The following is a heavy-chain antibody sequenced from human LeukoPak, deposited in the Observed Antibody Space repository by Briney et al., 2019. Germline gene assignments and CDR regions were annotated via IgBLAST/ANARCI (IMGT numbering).Heavy chain of an antibody. D-gene: IGHD6-19*01. CDR3: AREGGGWYPYFDY. CDR1: GGSISSSSYY. J-gene: IGHJ4*02. V-gene: IGHV4-39*07. CDR2: IYYSGST. Sequence: SETLSLTCTVSGGSISSSSYYWGWIRQPPGKGLEWIGSIYYSGSTYYNPSLKSRVTISVDTSKNQFSLKLSSVTAADTAVYYCAREGGGWYPYFDYWGQGTLVTVSS.